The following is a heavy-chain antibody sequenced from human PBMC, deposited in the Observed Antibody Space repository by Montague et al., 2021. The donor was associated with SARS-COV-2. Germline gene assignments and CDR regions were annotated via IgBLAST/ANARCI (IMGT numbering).Heavy chain of an antibody. CDR3: AGGQRQRFSVFGVLAGGPELKHDALDV. D-gene: IGHD3-3*01. Sequence: SETLSLTCAVYGGSFNNYYWTWIRQVPGKGLEWVGEIDQGGATNYSPSLRSRLTLSVATSKNQFSLKLRSVTAADTAVYFCAGGQRQRFSVFGVLAGGPELKHDALDVWGLGTTVTVS. CDR2: IDQGGAT. CDR1: GGSFNNYY. J-gene: IGHJ6*02. V-gene: IGHV4-34*01.